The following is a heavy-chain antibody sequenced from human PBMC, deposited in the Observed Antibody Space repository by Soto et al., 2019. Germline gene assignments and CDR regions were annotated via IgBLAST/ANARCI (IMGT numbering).Heavy chain of an antibody. D-gene: IGHD3-3*01. CDR2: IYWDDDK. V-gene: IGHV2-5*02. CDR3: AHRHYSQYDFWSGYPRDYNWFNP. CDR1: GFSLSTSGVG. J-gene: IGHJ5*02. Sequence: VSGPTLVNPTQTLTLTCTFSGFSLSTSGVGVGWIRQPPGKALEWLALIYWDDDKRYSPSLKSRLTITKDTSKNQVVLTMTNMDPVDTAAYYCAHRHYSQYDFWSGYPRDYNWFNPWGQGTLVTVSS.